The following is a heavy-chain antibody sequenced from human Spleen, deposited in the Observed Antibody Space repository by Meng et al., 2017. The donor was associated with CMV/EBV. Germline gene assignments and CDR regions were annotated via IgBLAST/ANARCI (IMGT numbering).Heavy chain of an antibody. Sequence: SGYTFTDYYVHWVRQAPGQGLQWMGRINPNGGGANSAQKFLGRVIMTRDTSISTAYLELMRLTSDDTAVYYCARDASTVTTSRMGFWGQGTLVTVSS. J-gene: IGHJ4*02. D-gene: IGHD4-11*01. CDR1: GYTFTDYY. CDR3: ARDASTVTTSRMGF. CDR2: INPNGGGA. V-gene: IGHV1-2*06.